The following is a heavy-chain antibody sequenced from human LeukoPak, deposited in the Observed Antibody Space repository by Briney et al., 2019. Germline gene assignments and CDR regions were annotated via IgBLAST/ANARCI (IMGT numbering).Heavy chain of an antibody. Sequence: SETLSLTCAVYGGSFSGYYRSWIRQPPGKGLEWIGEINHSGSTNYNPSLKSRVTISVDTSKNQFSLKLSSVTAADTAVYYCARGRITMVRGVTFPFDCWGQGTLVTVSS. CDR3: ARGRITMVRGVTFPFDC. CDR2: INHSGST. V-gene: IGHV4-34*01. J-gene: IGHJ4*02. D-gene: IGHD3-10*01. CDR1: GGSFSGYY.